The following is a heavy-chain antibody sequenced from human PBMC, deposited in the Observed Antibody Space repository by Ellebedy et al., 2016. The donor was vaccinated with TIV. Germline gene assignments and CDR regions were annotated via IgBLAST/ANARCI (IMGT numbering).Heavy chain of an antibody. D-gene: IGHD6-19*01. CDR3: ARDRGKTGWPAFDY. CDR2: INAVDGNT. V-gene: IGHV1-3*01. Sequence: AASVKVSCKASGYSFTIYAVHWVRQAPGQRPEWMGWINAVDGNTKYSQKFQGRVTISRDTSANTAYMELRSLTSEDTAVYYCARDRGKTGWPAFDYWGQGTLVTVSS. J-gene: IGHJ4*02. CDR1: GYSFTIYA.